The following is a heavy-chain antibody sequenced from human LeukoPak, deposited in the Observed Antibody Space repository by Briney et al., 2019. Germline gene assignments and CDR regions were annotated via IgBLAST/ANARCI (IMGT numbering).Heavy chain of an antibody. D-gene: IGHD3-22*01. V-gene: IGHV1-18*01. J-gene: IGHJ6*02. CDR3: ARGRDYYDSSGYYHESAVDYYYGMDV. Sequence: ASVKVSCKASGYTFTSYGISWVRQAPGQGLEWMGWISAYNGNTNYAQKLQGRVTMTTDTSTSTAYMELRSLRSDDTAVYYCARGRDYYDSSGYYHESAVDYYYGMDVWGQGTTVTVSS. CDR2: ISAYNGNT. CDR1: GYTFTSYG.